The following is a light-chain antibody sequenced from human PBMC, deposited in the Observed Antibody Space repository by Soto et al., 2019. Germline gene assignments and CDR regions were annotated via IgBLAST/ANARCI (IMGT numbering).Light chain of an antibody. J-gene: IGKJ5*01. V-gene: IGKV3-20*01. CDR2: GAS. CDR1: QTVRNNY. Sequence: EFVLTQSPGTLSLSPGERATLSCRASQTVRNNYLAWYQQKPGQAPRLLIYGASSRATGIPDRFSGSGSGADFTLTISRLEPEDFAVYYCQQYGSSPITFGQGTRQEI. CDR3: QQYGSSPIT.